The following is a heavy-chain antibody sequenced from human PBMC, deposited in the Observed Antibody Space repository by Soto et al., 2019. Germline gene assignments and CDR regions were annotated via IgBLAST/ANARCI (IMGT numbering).Heavy chain of an antibody. D-gene: IGHD6-13*01. J-gene: IGHJ4*02. V-gene: IGHV3-73*01. CDR1: GFTFSGSA. CDR2: IRSKANSYAT. CDR3: TRPGIAAAARGDY. Sequence: SLRLSCAASGFTFSGSAMHWVRQASGKGLEWVGRIRSKANSYATAYAASVKGRFTISRDDSKNTAYLQMNSLKTEDTAVYYCTRPGIAAAARGDYWGQGTLVTVSS.